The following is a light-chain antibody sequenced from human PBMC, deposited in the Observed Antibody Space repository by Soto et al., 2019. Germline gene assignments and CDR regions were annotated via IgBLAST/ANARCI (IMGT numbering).Light chain of an antibody. CDR1: QSVGRY. J-gene: IGKJ5*01. V-gene: IGKV3-11*01. Sequence: ENVLTQSPAILYLSPGDTATLSCRASQSVGRYLAWYQQKPGQAPRLVIYDASNRATGVPDRFSGSGSGTDFTLSISHLEPEDFAVYYCQQRNNWPPITFGQRTR. CDR2: DAS. CDR3: QQRNNWPPIT.